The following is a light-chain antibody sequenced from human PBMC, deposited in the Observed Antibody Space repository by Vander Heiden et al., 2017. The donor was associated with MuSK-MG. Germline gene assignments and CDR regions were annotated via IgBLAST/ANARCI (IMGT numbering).Light chain of an antibody. CDR2: GIN. CDR1: SSDIGGSTS. Sequence: QSALTQPASVSGSPGQSITIPCTSSSSDIGGSTSVSWYQQHPGTAPKLVISGINYRPSGISNRFSASMSGDSASLTISGLQAEDEADYYCSTYIASNSVIFGGGTKLTGL. V-gene: IGLV2-14*03. CDR3: STYIASNSVI. J-gene: IGLJ2*01.